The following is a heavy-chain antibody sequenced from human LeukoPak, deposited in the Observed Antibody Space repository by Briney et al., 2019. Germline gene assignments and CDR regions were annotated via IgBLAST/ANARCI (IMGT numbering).Heavy chain of an antibody. J-gene: IGHJ4*02. D-gene: IGHD6-19*01. CDR2: INQDGSEK. CDR1: GFIFSNYW. CDR3: AGGGAGAGPDQYFFHY. V-gene: IGHV3-7*04. Sequence: GGSLRLYCAASGFIFSNYWMSWVRQAPGKGLEWVANINQDGSEKYYVDSVKGRFTISRDNAKNSLYLQMNSLRAEDTAVYYWAGGGAGAGPDQYFFHYWGQGTLVTVSS.